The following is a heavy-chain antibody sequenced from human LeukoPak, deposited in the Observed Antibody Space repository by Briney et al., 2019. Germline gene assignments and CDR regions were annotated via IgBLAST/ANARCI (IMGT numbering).Heavy chain of an antibody. Sequence: PGGSLRLFCAASGFTFSSYAMSWVRQAPGKGLEWVSAISGSGGSTYYADSVKGRFTISRDNSKNTLYLQMNSLRAEDTAVYYCTKGRDSVVVPAWDYWGQGTLVTVSS. CDR3: TKGRDSVVVPAWDY. V-gene: IGHV3-23*01. CDR1: GFTFSSYA. CDR2: ISGSGGST. J-gene: IGHJ4*02. D-gene: IGHD2-2*01.